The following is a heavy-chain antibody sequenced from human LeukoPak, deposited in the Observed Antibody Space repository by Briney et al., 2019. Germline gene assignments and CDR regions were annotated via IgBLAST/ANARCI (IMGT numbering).Heavy chain of an antibody. J-gene: IGHJ4*02. CDR3: ARGRGTMVRGVTTVIYYFDY. CDR1: GGSISSYY. D-gene: IGHD3-10*01. V-gene: IGHV4-59*12. CDR2: IYYSGST. Sequence: PSETLSLTCTVSGGSISSYYWSWIRQPPGKGLEWIGYIYYSGSTNYNPSLKSRVTISVDTSKNQFSLKLSSVTAADTAVYYCARGRGTMVRGVTTVIYYFDYWGQGTLVTVSS.